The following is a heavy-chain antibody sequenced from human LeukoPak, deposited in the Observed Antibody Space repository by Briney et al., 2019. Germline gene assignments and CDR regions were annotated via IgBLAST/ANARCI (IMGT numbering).Heavy chain of an antibody. CDR2: ISGGGVTT. CDR1: GFTSIAYA. J-gene: IGHJ6*02. CDR3: ARNQQLGGHSYYYYGMDV. V-gene: IGHV3-23*01. D-gene: IGHD3-16*01. Sequence: GGSLKLSCVGSGFTSIAYALTWARQAPGKGLEWVSGISGGGVTTYYADSVKGRFTISRDNSKNTLYLQMNSLRADDTAIYYCARNQQLGGHSYYYYGMDVWGQGTTVTVSS.